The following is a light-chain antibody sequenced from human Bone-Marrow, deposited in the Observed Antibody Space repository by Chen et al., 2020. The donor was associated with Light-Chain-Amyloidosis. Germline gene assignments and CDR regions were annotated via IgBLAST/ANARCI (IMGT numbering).Light chain of an antibody. J-gene: IGLJ2*01. Sequence: SYELTQPPSVSVSPGHTARITCSGDDLPTKYAYWYQQKPGQAPVLVIHRDTERPSGMSERLSGASSGATATLTISGVEAEDEAGYHCQSADSSGTYEVIFGGGTKLTVL. CDR2: RDT. CDR3: QSADSSGTYEVI. CDR1: DLPTKY. V-gene: IGLV3-25*03.